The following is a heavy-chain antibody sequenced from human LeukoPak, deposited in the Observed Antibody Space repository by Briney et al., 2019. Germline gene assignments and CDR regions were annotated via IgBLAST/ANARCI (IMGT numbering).Heavy chain of an antibody. Sequence: GGSLRLSCAASGFTFSNYAMSWVRQAPGKGLEWVSDISGSGGITYYADSVRGRFTISTDNSKNTLYLQMYSLRAEDTALYYCAKGLERESRLDSWGQGTLVTVSS. J-gene: IGHJ4*02. V-gene: IGHV3-23*01. CDR1: GFTFSNYA. CDR3: AKGLERESRLDS. D-gene: IGHD1-1*01. CDR2: ISGSGGIT.